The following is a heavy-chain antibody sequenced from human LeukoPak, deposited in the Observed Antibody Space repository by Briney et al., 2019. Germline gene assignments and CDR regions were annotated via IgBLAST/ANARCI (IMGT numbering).Heavy chain of an antibody. Sequence: PGGSLRLSCAVSGFMVSQHTMSWVRQAPGKRLEWVSSISGSGDATRYADSVMGRFTISRDNAKNTLSLQMNSLRAEDTAVYYCAKSDCASDGCKLLNYWGQGTLVTASS. J-gene: IGHJ4*02. D-gene: IGHD3-10*01. V-gene: IGHV3-23*01. CDR1: GFMVSQHT. CDR3: AKSDCASDGCKLLNY. CDR2: ISGSGDAT.